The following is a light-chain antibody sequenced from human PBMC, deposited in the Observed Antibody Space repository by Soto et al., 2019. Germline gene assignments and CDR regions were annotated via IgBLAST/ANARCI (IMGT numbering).Light chain of an antibody. CDR1: QSISTY. V-gene: IGKV1-39*01. CDR2: GAS. Sequence: DIQMTQSPSSLSASVGDRVTITCRASQSISTYLNWYQQKPGKAPKLLIYGASSLQSGVPSRFSGSGSGTDFSLTINSLQPDDSATYCCQQSYSTPGTFGQGTKVEIK. CDR3: QQSYSTPGT. J-gene: IGKJ1*01.